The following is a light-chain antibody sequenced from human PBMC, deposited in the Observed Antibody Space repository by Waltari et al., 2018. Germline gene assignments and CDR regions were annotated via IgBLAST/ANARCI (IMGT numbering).Light chain of an antibody. CDR2: EVS. V-gene: IGLV2-8*01. J-gene: IGLJ2*01. CDR3: SSYAGRNNLV. CDR1: SSDVGSYNS. Sequence: QSALTQPPSASGSPGQPVTISCTRTSSDVGSYNSVSWYQQHPGKAPKLMIYEVSKRPSGVPDRFSGSKSGNTASLTVSGLQAEDETDYYCSSYAGRNNLVFGGGTKLTVL.